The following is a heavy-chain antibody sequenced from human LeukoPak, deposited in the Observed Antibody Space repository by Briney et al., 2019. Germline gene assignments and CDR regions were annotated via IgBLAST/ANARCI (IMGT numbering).Heavy chain of an antibody. CDR2: ISSSGSTL. J-gene: IGHJ4*02. CDR3: ARYGQQLVSDY. V-gene: IGHV3-48*03. CDR1: GFTFSNYE. D-gene: IGHD6-13*01. Sequence: GGSLRLSCAASGFTFSNYEMYWVRQAPGKGLEWLSYISSSGSTLYYADSVKGRFTISRDNAKSSLYLQMNSLRAEDTAVCYCARYGQQLVSDYWGQGTLLTVSS.